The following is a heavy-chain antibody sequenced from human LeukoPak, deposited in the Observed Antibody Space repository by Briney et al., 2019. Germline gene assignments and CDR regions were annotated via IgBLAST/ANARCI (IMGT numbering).Heavy chain of an antibody. D-gene: IGHD6-13*01. Sequence: SETLSLTCTVSGGSITTYYWIWIRQPAGKGLEWVGRIYSSGSTDYNPSLKSRVTMSADTSKNQFSLKLSSVTAADTAVYYCARESKIADGGAFDLWGQGTMATVSS. J-gene: IGHJ3*01. CDR3: ARESKIADGGAFDL. CDR2: IYSSGST. CDR1: GGSITTYY. V-gene: IGHV4-4*07.